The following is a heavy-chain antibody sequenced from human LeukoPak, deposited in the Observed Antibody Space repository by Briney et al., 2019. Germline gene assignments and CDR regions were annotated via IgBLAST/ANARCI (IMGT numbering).Heavy chain of an antibody. CDR1: GFTFSSYW. J-gene: IGHJ4*02. V-gene: IGHV3-7*01. D-gene: IGHD1-26*01. CDR2: IKQDGSEK. Sequence: GGSLRLSRAASGFTFSSYWMSWVRQAPGKGLEWVANIKQDGSEKYYVDSVKGRFTISRDNAKNSLYLQMNSLRAEDTAAYYCAGEVMGATRDYFDYWGQGTLVTVSS. CDR3: AGEVMGATRDYFDY.